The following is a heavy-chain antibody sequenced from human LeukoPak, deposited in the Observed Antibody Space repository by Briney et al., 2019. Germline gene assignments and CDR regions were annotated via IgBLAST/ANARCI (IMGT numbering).Heavy chain of an antibody. Sequence: GESLKISCKASGYSFTSYWIGWVRQMPGKGLEWMGISYPADSDTKYSPSFQGQVTVSADKSISTAYLQWSSLKASDTAIYFCARTGYSSGWYVGSFQYWGQGTLVTVSS. CDR3: ARTGYSSGWYVGSFQY. D-gene: IGHD6-19*01. CDR1: GYSFTSYW. CDR2: SYPADSDT. V-gene: IGHV5-51*01. J-gene: IGHJ4*02.